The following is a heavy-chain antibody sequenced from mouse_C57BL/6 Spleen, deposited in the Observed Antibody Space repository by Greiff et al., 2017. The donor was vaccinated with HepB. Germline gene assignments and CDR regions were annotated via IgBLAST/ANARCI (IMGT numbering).Heavy chain of an antibody. CDR3: ARIVDGTHHYYAMDY. J-gene: IGHJ4*01. CDR1: GFTFSDYG. V-gene: IGHV5-17*01. CDR2: ISSGSSTI. Sequence: EVQGVESGGGLVKPGGSLKLSCAASGFTFSDYGMHWVRQAPEKGLEWVAYISSGSSTIYYADTVKGRFTISRDNAKNTLFLQMTSLRSEDTAMYYCARIVDGTHHYYAMDYWGQGTSVTVAS. D-gene: IGHD4-1*01.